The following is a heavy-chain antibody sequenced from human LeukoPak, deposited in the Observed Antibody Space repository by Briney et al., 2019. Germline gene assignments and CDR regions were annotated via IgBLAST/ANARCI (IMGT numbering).Heavy chain of an antibody. Sequence: GGSLRLSCAASGFTFSSYAMSWVRQAPGKGLEWVSAISGSGGSTYYADSVKGRFTISRDSSKNTLYLQMNSLRAEDTAVYYCAKDGGIAARPYYFDYWGQGTLVTVSS. CDR3: AKDGGIAARPYYFDY. V-gene: IGHV3-23*01. CDR1: GFTFSSYA. D-gene: IGHD6-6*01. J-gene: IGHJ4*02. CDR2: ISGSGGST.